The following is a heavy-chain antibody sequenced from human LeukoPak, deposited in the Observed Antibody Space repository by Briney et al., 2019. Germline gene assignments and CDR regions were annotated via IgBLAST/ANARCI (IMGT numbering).Heavy chain of an antibody. J-gene: IGHJ4*02. D-gene: IGHD5-18*01. CDR2: IIGIGDTT. CDR1: GFSYSVYG. Sequence: GGSLRLSCAASGFSYSVYGMSWVRQAPGKWREWVSTIIGIGDTTYYADSVKGRFTISRDNSRDTLSLQMNGVRAEDTAVYYCARSNTANRNPIFDSWGQGTLVTVSS. V-gene: IGHV3-23*01. CDR3: ARSNTANRNPIFDS.